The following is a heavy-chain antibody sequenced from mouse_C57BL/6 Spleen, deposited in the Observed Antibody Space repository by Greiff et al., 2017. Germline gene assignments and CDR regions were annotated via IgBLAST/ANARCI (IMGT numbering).Heavy chain of an antibody. CDR1: GYTFTSYW. J-gene: IGHJ3*01. D-gene: IGHD2-4*01. CDR3: ARDDYDGAWFAY. V-gene: IGHV1-55*01. Sequence: VQLQQPGAELVKPGASVKMSCKASGYTFTSYWITWVKQRPGQGLEWIGDIYPGSGSTNYNVKFKSKATLPVDTSSSTAYMQLSSLTSEDSAVYYCARDDYDGAWFAYWGQGTLVTVSA. CDR2: IYPGSGST.